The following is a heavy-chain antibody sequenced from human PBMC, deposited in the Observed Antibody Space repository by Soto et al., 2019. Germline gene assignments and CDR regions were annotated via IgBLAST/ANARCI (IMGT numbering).Heavy chain of an antibody. Sequence: AEPLSLTRDVYGGPFIAYYWSWICHPPGDGLEWIGEINHVGSTNYNPSLKSRVTISVDTSKNQFSLKVTSVTVADTAVYYCARLGGYCSSTSTNCYGYYGMDVWGQGTTVS. CDR3: ARLGGYCSSTSTNCYGYYGMDV. CDR1: GGPFIAYY. J-gene: IGHJ6*02. CDR2: INHVGST. D-gene: IGHD2-2*01. V-gene: IGHV4-34*01.